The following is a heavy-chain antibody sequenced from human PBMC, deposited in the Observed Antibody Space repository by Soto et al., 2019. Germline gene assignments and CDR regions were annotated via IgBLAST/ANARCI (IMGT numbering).Heavy chain of an antibody. V-gene: IGHV4-34*01. D-gene: IGHD5-12*01. Sequence: PSETLSLTCAVYGGSFSGYYWSWILQPPGKGLEWIGEINHSGSTNYNPSLKSRVTISVDTSKNQFSLKLSSVTAADTAVYYCARGCRSGYSGYDSRYGMDVWGQGTTVTVSS. CDR3: ARGCRSGYSGYDSRYGMDV. CDR1: GGSFSGYY. J-gene: IGHJ6*02. CDR2: INHSGST.